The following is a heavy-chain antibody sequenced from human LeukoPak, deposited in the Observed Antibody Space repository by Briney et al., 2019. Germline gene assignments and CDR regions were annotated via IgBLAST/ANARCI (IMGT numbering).Heavy chain of an antibody. CDR2: IYRGGAI. J-gene: IGHJ6*04. D-gene: IGHD3-10*02. Sequence: PGGSLRLSCAASGFTVSSNYMSWVRQAPGKGLEWVAVIYRGGAIFYAASVKGRFTISRDSSKNTLDLQMNSLRAEDTAVYYCARDYVGDVWGKGTTVTVSS. CDR1: GFTVSSNY. CDR3: ARDYVGDV. V-gene: IGHV3-53*05.